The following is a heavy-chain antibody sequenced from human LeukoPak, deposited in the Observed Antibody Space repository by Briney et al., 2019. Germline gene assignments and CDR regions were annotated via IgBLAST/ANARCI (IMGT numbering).Heavy chain of an antibody. CDR1: GFTFSTYS. D-gene: IGHD2-15*01. J-gene: IGHJ3*02. CDR2: ISSSTTYI. Sequence: PGGSLRLSCAASGFTFSTYSMNWVRQAPGKGLEWVSYISSSTTYIYYADSVKGRFTISGDNAKNSLYLQMNSLRAEDTSVYYCARDRGYCSGGSCYSNAFDIWGQGTMVTVSS. V-gene: IGHV3-21*01. CDR3: ARDRGYCSGGSCYSNAFDI.